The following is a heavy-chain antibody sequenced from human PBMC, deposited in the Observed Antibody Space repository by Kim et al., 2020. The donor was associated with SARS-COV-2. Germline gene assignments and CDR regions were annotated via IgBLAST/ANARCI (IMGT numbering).Heavy chain of an antibody. D-gene: IGHD3-22*01. CDR1: GFTFSSYS. CDR2: ISSSSSYI. V-gene: IGHV3-21*01. Sequence: GGSLRLSCAASGFTFSSYSMNWVRQAPGKGLEWVSSISSSSSYIYYADSVKGRFTISRDNAKNSLYLQMNSLRAEDTAVYYCARDRYLGYYDSSGLGYWGQGTLVTVSS. CDR3: ARDRYLGYYDSSGLGY. J-gene: IGHJ4*02.